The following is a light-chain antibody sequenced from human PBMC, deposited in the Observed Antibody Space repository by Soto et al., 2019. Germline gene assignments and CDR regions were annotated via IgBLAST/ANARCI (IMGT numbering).Light chain of an antibody. CDR1: QSVDDY. CDR2: GAS. V-gene: IGKV3-15*01. Sequence: EILFTHSPDTLSVSLGERATLSCRASQSVDDYLAWYQQRPGQSPRLLIYGASTRATGVPPRFSGSGSGTAFTLTITSLQSEDFAVYYCQQYNTWPRTFGQGTKVDIK. J-gene: IGKJ1*01. CDR3: QQYNTWPRT.